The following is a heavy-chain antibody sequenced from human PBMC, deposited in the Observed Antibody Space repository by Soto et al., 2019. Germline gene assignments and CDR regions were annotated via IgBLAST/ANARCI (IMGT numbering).Heavy chain of an antibody. Sequence: EVQLLESGGGLVQPGGSLRLSCAASGFTFSSYAMSWVRQAPGKGLEWVSAISGSGGSTYYADSVKGRFTTSRAHSTNPLYLQMNSLRAEDTAVYYCAKDRTGGYTPVSDSWGQGTLVTVSS. CDR1: GFTFSSYA. D-gene: IGHD1-1*01. V-gene: IGHV3-23*01. CDR2: ISGSGGST. CDR3: AKDRTGGYTPVSDS. J-gene: IGHJ4*02.